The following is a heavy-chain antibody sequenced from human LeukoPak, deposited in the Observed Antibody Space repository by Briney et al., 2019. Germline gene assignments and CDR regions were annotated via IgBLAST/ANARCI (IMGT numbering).Heavy chain of an antibody. V-gene: IGHV3-23*01. J-gene: IGHJ4*02. CDR3: AKVVYSGGWVTPVDH. CDR1: ALTFSRYG. CDR2: ISSSGGTT. Sequence: PRGSLRLSCAASALTFSRYGMSWVRQAPGKGLEWVSVISSSGGTTYSADSVRGRFTISRDNSKDTLYLQMNSLGAEDTAVYYCAKVVYSGGWVTPVDHWGQGTLVTVSS. D-gene: IGHD6-19*01.